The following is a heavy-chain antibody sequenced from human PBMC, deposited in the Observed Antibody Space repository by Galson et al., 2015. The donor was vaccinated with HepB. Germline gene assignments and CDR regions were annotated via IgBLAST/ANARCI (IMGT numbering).Heavy chain of an antibody. V-gene: IGHV3-30*18. Sequence: LRLSCAASGFSFSNYGMHWVRQAPGKGLEWVALISYDGRNRYYADSVKGRFTISRDHSKNTLFLQMNSLRGEDTAVYYCAKNGIKYTTAWYSVDYWGQGTLVAVSS. CDR2: ISYDGRNR. D-gene: IGHD2-21*02. CDR1: GFSFSNYG. CDR3: AKNGIKYTTAWYSVDY. J-gene: IGHJ4*02.